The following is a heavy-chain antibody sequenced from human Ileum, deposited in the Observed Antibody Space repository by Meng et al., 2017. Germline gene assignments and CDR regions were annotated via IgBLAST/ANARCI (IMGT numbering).Heavy chain of an antibody. CDR1: GGPFSSANYS. D-gene: IGHD6-19*01. CDR3: ARGGGGGWPNWFDP. CDR2: VYNTGNT. V-gene: IGHV4-61*01. J-gene: IGHJ5*02. Sequence: QVRLHESRTGLESASDTLSLPCTASGGPFSSANYSWSRIRQTPGKGLEWIGYVYNTGNTNSNPSLRSRLTMSVDTSNSQFSLKLTSVTAADTAVYYCARGGGGGWPNWFDPWGQGTLVTVSS.